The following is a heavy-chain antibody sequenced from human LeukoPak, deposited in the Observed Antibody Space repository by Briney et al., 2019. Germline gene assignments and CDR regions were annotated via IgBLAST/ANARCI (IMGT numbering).Heavy chain of an antibody. CDR1: GFSFSSYE. J-gene: IGHJ4*02. CDR3: ARTPTGTFDY. Sequence: GGSLRLSCAASGFSFSSYEMNWVRQAPGKGLEWVSNISPSGSTKYYADSVKGRFTVSRDNAKNSLYLQMNSLRVEDTAVYYCARTPTGTFDYWGQGTLVTVSS. D-gene: IGHD4-11*01. CDR2: ISPSGSTK. V-gene: IGHV3-48*03.